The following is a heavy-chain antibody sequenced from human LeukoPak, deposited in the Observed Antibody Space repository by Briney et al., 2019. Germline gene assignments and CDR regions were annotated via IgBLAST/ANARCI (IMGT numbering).Heavy chain of an antibody. Sequence: GGSLRLSCAASGFTFSSYSMNWVRQAPGKGLEWVSSISSSSSYIYYADSVKGRFTISRDNAKNSLYLQMNSLRAEDTAVYYCASTQRRNGGFDYWGQGTLVTVSS. CDR3: ASTQRRNGGFDY. V-gene: IGHV3-21*01. J-gene: IGHJ4*02. D-gene: IGHD5-24*01. CDR1: GFTFSSYS. CDR2: ISSSSSYI.